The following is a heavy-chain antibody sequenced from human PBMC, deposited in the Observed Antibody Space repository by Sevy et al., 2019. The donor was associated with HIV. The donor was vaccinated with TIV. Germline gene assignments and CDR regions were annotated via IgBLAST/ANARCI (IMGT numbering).Heavy chain of an antibody. CDR2: ISWNSGGI. D-gene: IGHD2-2*01. J-gene: IGHJ6*02. CDR1: GFTFDDYG. CDR3: VKDKESRVIIPAAMAFYGMDV. V-gene: IGHV3-9*01. Sequence: GGSLRLSCAASGFTFDDYGMHWIRQTPGKGLEWVSSISWNSGGIAYAASVKGQFTISRDNAKNSLYLQMNRLRAEDTALYYCVKDKESRVIIPAAMAFYGMDVWGQGTTVTVSS.